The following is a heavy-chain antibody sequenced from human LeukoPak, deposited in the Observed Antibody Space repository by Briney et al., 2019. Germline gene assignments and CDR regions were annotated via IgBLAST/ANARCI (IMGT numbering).Heavy chain of an antibody. CDR3: AKGWRDIVVVVAATQGDYFDY. D-gene: IGHD2-15*01. Sequence: PGGSLRLSCAASGFTFSSYGMHWVRQAPGKGLEWVAVISYDGSSKYYADSVKGRFTISRDNSKNTLYLQMNSLRAEDTAVYYCAKGWRDIVVVVAATQGDYFDYWGQGTLVTVSS. CDR2: ISYDGSSK. J-gene: IGHJ4*02. V-gene: IGHV3-30*18. CDR1: GFTFSSYG.